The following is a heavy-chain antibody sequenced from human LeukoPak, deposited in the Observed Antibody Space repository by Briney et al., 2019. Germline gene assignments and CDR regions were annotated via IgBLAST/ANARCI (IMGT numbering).Heavy chain of an antibody. CDR2: IIPIFGTA. V-gene: IGHV1-69*05. CDR1: GCTFTGYY. Sequence: SVKVSCKASGCTFTGYYMHWVRQAPGQGLEWMGGIIPIFGTANYAQKFQGRVTITTDESTSTAYMELSSLRSEDTAVYYCANLRGYFDYWGQGTLVTVSS. J-gene: IGHJ4*02. D-gene: IGHD4-17*01. CDR3: ANLRGYFDY.